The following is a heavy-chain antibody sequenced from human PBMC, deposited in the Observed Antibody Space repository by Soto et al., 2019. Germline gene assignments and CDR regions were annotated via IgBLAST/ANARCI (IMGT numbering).Heavy chain of an antibody. J-gene: IGHJ4*02. Sequence: EVQLVESGGGLVQPGRSLRLSCATSGFTFDEYAMHWVRQAPGKGLEWVSGISWNRGNIGYADSVKGRFTISRDNAKNSLFHQMNRLRPEDTDLYCCANGGRIHLWLPFDYWGQGTLVTVSS. CDR1: GFTFDEYA. CDR3: ANGGRIHLWLPFDY. CDR2: ISWNRGNI. D-gene: IGHD5-18*01. V-gene: IGHV3-9*01.